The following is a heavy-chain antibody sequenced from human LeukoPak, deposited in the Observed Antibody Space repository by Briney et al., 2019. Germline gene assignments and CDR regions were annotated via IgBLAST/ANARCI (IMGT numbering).Heavy chain of an antibody. V-gene: IGHV4-59*08. CDR1: GGSISSYY. CDR2: IYYSGST. CDR3: ARHPLRSAAGSDY. Sequence: PSETLSLTCTVSGGSISSYYWSWIRQPPGKGLEWIGYIYYSGSTNYNPSLKSRVTISVDTSKNQFSLKLSSVTAADTAAYYCARHPLRSAAGSDYWGQGTLVTVSS. D-gene: IGHD6-13*01. J-gene: IGHJ4*02.